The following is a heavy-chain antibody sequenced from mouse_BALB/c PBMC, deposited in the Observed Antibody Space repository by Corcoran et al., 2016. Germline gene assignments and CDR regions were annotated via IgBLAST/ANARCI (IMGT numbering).Heavy chain of an antibody. CDR3: ANWDGYFDV. J-gene: IGHJ1*01. V-gene: IGHV14-3*02. CDR2: IDPANGNT. Sequence: EVQLQQSGAELVKPGASVKLSCTASGFNIKDTYMHWVQQRPEQGLELIGRIDPANGNTKYDPKFQGKATITADTSSNTAYLQLSSLTSEDTAVYYCANWDGYFDVWGAGTTVTVSS. D-gene: IGHD4-1*01. CDR1: GFNIKDTY.